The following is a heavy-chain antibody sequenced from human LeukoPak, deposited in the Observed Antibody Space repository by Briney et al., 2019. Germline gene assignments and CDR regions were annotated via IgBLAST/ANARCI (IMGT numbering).Heavy chain of an antibody. CDR2: ISAYNGNT. CDR1: GDTFTSYG. CDR3: ARGGFRGNTMYYFDY. V-gene: IGHV1-18*01. D-gene: IGHD4-23*01. J-gene: IGHJ4*02. Sequence: ASVKVSCKASGDTFTSYGISWVRQAPGQGLEWMGWISAYNGNTNYAQNLQGRVTMTPDTSTSTAYMELRSLRSDDTAVYYCARGGFRGNTMYYFDYWGQGTLVTVSS.